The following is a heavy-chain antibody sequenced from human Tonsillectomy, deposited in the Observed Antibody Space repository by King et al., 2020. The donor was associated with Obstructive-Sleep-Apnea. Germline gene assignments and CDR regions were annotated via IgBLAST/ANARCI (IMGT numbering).Heavy chain of an antibody. V-gene: IGHV5-10-1*03. J-gene: IGHJ4*02. D-gene: IGHD6-19*01. CDR2: IDPTASYT. CDR3: ARQDTYSSGQYYFDY. CDR1: GYSFTNYW. Sequence: VQLVESGAEVKKPGESLRISCKGSGYSFTNYWINWVRQMPGKGLEWMGRIDPTASYTNFSPSFQGHVTISADRSISTVYLQGSSLKASDSAMYYCARQDTYSSGQYYFDYWGQGTLVTVSS.